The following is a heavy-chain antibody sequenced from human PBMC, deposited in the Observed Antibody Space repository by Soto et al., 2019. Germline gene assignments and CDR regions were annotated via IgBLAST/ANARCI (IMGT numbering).Heavy chain of an antibody. V-gene: IGHV3-21*01. J-gene: IGHJ4*02. CDR2: ISSSSSYI. Sequence: EVQLVESGGGLVKPGGSLRLSYAASGFTFSSYSMNWVRQAPGKGLEWVSSISSSSSYIYYADTLKGRFTISRDHAKKSLYLQMNSLRAEDTAVYYCASAVIVVVAAKGKIEDYWGQGTLVTVSS. D-gene: IGHD2-15*01. CDR3: ASAVIVVVAAKGKIEDY. CDR1: GFTFSSYS.